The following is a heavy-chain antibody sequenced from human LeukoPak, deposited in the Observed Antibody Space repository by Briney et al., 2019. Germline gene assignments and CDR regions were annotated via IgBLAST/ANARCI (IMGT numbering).Heavy chain of an antibody. CDR2: ISWNSGSA. CDR3: AKDRTYSAYAALDY. V-gene: IGHV3-9*01. D-gene: IGHD5-12*01. CDR1: GFTFDDYS. Sequence: GRSLRLSCAASGFTFDDYSMHWVRQAPGKGLEWVSGISWNSGSAGYADSVKRRFTISRDSAKNSLYLQMNSLRTEDTALYYCAKDRTYSAYAALDYWGQGTLVTVSS. J-gene: IGHJ4*02.